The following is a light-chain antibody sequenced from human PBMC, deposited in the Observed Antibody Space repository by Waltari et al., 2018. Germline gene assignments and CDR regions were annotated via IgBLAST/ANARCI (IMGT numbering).Light chain of an antibody. Sequence: DIQMTQFPSSLSASVGDRVTISCRASQNINRYLNWYQQNPGKAPKLLICAASTLQSGVPSRFSGSGSGTDFTLTISSLQPEDSASYYCQQSYRTPYTFGQGTKVEV. CDR1: QNINRY. V-gene: IGKV1-39*01. CDR3: QQSYRTPYT. J-gene: IGKJ2*01. CDR2: AAS.